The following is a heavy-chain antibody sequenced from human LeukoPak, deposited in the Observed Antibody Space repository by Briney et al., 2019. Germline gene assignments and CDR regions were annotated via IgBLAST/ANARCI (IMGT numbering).Heavy chain of an antibody. CDR3: ARGPNSRYYFDY. J-gene: IGHJ4*02. Sequence: GGSLRHSCAASGFTFSSYAMSWVRQAPGKGLEWVSAISGSGGSTYYADSVKGRFTISRDNSKNTLYLQMNSLRAEDTAVYYCARGPNSRYYFDYWGQGTLVTVSS. V-gene: IGHV3-23*01. CDR1: GFTFSSYA. CDR2: ISGSGGST. D-gene: IGHD2/OR15-2a*01.